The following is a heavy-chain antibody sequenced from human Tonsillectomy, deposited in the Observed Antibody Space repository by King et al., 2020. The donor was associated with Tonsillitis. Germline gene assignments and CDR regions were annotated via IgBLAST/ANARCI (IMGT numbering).Heavy chain of an antibody. CDR1: GSASRVYS. CDR3: AREEATYVPVGYGYDYGMDV. Sequence: VQLVQSGGDWAPRGGSLRLSCTASGSASRVYSTNWIRQAPGKGLEWISYISSNGVTSHYADSVKGRFTVSRDNGKKVVYLDMNNLGVEDAGVYWCAREEATYVPVGYGYDYGMDVWGQGTAVTVSS. J-gene: IGHJ6*02. D-gene: IGHD1-1*01. CDR2: ISSNGVTS. V-gene: IGHV3-48*04.